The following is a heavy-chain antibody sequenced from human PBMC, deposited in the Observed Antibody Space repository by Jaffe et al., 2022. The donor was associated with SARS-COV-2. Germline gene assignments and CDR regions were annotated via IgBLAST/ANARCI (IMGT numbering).Heavy chain of an antibody. Sequence: EVQLVESGGGLVKPGRSLRLSCTASGFTFGDYAMSWFRQAPGKGLEWVGFIRSKAYGGTTEYAASVKGRFTISRDDSKSIAYLQMNSLKTEDTAVYYCTRDAPIAAAGREFDYWGQGTLVTVSS. V-gene: IGHV3-49*05. J-gene: IGHJ4*02. CDR3: TRDAPIAAAGREFDY. CDR1: GFTFGDYA. D-gene: IGHD6-13*01. CDR2: IRSKAYGGTT.